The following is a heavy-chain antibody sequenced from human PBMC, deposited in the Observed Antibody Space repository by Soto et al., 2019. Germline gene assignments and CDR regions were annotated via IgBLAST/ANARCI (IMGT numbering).Heavy chain of an antibody. D-gene: IGHD2-21*01. V-gene: IGHV1-69*02. Sequence: QVQLVQSGAEVKKPGSSVKVSCKTSGGTFSTYTLSWVRQAPGQGLEWMGRIIPVLDKADYAQRFQGRLTITADRSTSTANMELSSLSSEDTAIYYCARGATAGDSAVQYWGQGTLVSVSS. CDR2: IIPVLDKA. CDR1: GGTFSTYT. J-gene: IGHJ4*02. CDR3: ARGATAGDSAVQY.